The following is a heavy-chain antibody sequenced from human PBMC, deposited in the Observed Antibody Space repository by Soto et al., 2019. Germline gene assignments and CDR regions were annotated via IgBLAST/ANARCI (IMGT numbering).Heavy chain of an antibody. V-gene: IGHV4-30-2*01. CDR3: ARGGQSSLSGQYYFDY. Sequence: PSETLSLTCAVSGGSISSGGYSWSWIRQPPGKELEWIGYIYYSGSTDSNPSLKSRVTMSVDTSKNSLYLQLNSLRAEDTAVYYCARGGQSSLSGQYYFDYWGQGILVTVSS. CDR1: GGSISSGGYS. CDR2: IYYSGST. D-gene: IGHD6-6*01. J-gene: IGHJ4*02.